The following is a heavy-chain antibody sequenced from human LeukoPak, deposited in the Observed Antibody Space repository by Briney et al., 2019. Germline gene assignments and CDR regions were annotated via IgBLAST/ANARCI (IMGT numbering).Heavy chain of an antibody. J-gene: IGHJ4*02. Sequence: ASVKVSCKASGYTFTGYYMHWVRQAPGQGLEWMGWINPNSGGTNYAQKFQGRVTMTRDTSISTAYMELSRLRSDDTAVYYCARGRLLYYYDSRSPYYFDYWGQGTLVTVSS. V-gene: IGHV1-2*02. CDR2: INPNSGGT. D-gene: IGHD3-22*01. CDR1: GYTFTGYY. CDR3: ARGRLLYYYDSRSPYYFDY.